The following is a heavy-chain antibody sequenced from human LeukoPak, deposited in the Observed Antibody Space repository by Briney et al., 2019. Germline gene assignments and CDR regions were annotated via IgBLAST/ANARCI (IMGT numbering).Heavy chain of an antibody. CDR2: IIPIFGIA. CDR3: ARDTSYCSGGSCYFYGFDY. CDR1: GGTFSSYA. D-gene: IGHD2-15*01. J-gene: IGHJ4*02. Sequence: ASVKVSCKASGGTFSSYAISWVRQAPGQGLEWMGRIIPIFGIANYAQKFQGRVTITADKSTSTAYMELSSLRSEDTAVYYCARDTSYCSGGSCYFYGFDYWGQGTLVTVSS. V-gene: IGHV1-69*04.